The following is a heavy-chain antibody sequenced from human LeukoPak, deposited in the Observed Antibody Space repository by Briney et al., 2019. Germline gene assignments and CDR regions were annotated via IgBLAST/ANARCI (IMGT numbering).Heavy chain of an antibody. D-gene: IGHD1-26*01. V-gene: IGHV3-48*03. CDR1: GFTFSSYE. Sequence: GGSLRLSCAASGFTFSSYEMNWVRQAPGKGLEWVSYISSSGSTIYYADSVKGRFTISRDNAKNSLYLQMNSLRAEDTAVYYCAKGRSGSYSGNWYFDLWGRGTLVTVSS. CDR3: AKGRSGSYSGNWYFDL. CDR2: ISSSGSTI. J-gene: IGHJ2*01.